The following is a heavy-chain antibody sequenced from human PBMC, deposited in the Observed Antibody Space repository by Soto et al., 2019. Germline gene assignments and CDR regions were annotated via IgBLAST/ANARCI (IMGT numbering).Heavy chain of an antibody. Sequence: SETLSLTCAVSGGSISSCGYSWSWIRQPPGKGLEWIGYIYHSGSTYYNPSPKSRVTISVDRSKNQFSLKLSSVTAADTAVYYCARVPGPWGQGTLVTVSS. V-gene: IGHV4-30-2*01. J-gene: IGHJ5*02. CDR2: IYHSGST. CDR1: GGSISSCGYS. CDR3: ARVPGP. D-gene: IGHD3-10*01.